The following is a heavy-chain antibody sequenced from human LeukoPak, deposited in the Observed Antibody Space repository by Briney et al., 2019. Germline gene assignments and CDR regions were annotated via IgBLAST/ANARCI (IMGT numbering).Heavy chain of an antibody. V-gene: IGHV1-18*01. CDR2: ISAYNGNT. CDR1: GYTFTSYG. CDR3: ARAPWVVYDSSGYYPSDY. Sequence: ASVKVSCKASGYTFTSYGISWVRQAPGQGLEWMGWISAYNGNTNYAQKLQGRVTMTTDTSTSTAYMELRSLRSDDTAVYYCARAPWVVYDSSGYYPSDYWGQGTLVTVSS. J-gene: IGHJ4*02. D-gene: IGHD3-22*01.